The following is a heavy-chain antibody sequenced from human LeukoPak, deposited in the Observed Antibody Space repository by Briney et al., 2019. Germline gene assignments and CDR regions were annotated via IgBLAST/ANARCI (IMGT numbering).Heavy chain of an antibody. CDR3: ARSCARLAGYLFHYYYYMDV. CDR2: ISAYNGNT. J-gene: IGHJ6*03. V-gene: IGHV1-18*01. CDR1: GYTFTSYG. D-gene: IGHD3-9*01. Sequence: PGASVKVSCKASGYTFTSYGISWVRQAPGQGLEWMGWISAYNGNTNYAQKLQGRVTMTTDTSTSTAYMELRSLRSDDTAVYYCARSCARLAGYLFHYYYYMDVWGKGTTVTISS.